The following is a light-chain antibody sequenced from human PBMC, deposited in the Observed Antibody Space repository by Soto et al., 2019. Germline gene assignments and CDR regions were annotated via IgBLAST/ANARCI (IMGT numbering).Light chain of an antibody. J-gene: IGKJ4*01. V-gene: IGKV1-5*03. CDR3: HQYHIYPVT. CDR1: QSVSTW. Sequence: DIQMTQSPSTLSASVGDRVTITCRASQSVSTWLAWYQQKPGKAPKLLTHKASTVENGVPPRFSGSGSGTEFSLSISSLEPDDLASYYCHQYHIYPVTFGGGTKGEIK. CDR2: KAS.